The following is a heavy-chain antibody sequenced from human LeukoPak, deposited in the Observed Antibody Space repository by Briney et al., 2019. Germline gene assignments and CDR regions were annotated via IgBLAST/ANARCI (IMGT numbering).Heavy chain of an antibody. V-gene: IGHV3-15*01. D-gene: IGHD6-19*01. Sequence: GGSLRLSCAASGFIFSNLWMTWVRQAPGKGLEWVGRIKSRTDGGATDYAAPVKGRFTISRDDSKNTLYLQMNSLKTEDTAVYYCSTYTSGSVSYWGQGTLVTVSP. J-gene: IGHJ4*02. CDR1: GFIFSNLW. CDR2: IKSRTDGGAT. CDR3: STYTSGSVSY.